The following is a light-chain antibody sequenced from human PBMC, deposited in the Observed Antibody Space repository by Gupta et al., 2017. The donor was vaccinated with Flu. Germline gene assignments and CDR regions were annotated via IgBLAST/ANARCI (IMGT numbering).Light chain of an antibody. CDR1: QSNIGSNI. J-gene: IGLJ2*01. CDR3: EVWDDILKGGI. V-gene: IGLV1-44*01. Sequence: QSVVTQPPAASGTPGERVTISCSGSQSNIGSNIVDWYQHFPGTAPKLLIFTNDQRPSGVPDRFSGSESGTTASLAISGLQAEDAADYYCEVWDDILKGGICGGGTKLTVL. CDR2: TND.